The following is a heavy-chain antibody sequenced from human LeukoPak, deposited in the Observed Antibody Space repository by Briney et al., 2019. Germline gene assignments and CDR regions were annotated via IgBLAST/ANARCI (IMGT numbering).Heavy chain of an antibody. CDR3: ARTLYGDYEDYYYMDV. J-gene: IGHJ6*03. CDR2: INPNSGGT. V-gene: IGHV1-2*02. Sequence: GASVKVSCKASGYTFTGYYMHWVRQAPGQGLEWMGWINPNSGGTNYAQKFQGRVTMTRDTSISTAYMELSRLRSDDTAVYYCARTLYGDYEDYYYMDVWGKGTTVTVSS. CDR1: GYTFTGYY. D-gene: IGHD4-17*01.